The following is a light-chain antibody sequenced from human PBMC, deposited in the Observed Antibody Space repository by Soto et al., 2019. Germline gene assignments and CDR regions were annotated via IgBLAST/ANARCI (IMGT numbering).Light chain of an antibody. CDR1: QSVSSN. J-gene: IGKJ1*01. CDR2: GIS. Sequence: EIVLTQSPATLSLSPGERATLSCRASQSVSSNLAWYQQKPGQAPRLLMYGISRRATGIPDRSSGSGSGTDFTLTITRLEPEDFAVYYCQQYVTSSPRTFGQGTKVDIK. CDR3: QQYVTSSPRT. V-gene: IGKV3-20*01.